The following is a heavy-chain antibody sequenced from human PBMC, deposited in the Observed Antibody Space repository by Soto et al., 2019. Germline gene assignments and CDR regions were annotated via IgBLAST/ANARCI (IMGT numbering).Heavy chain of an antibody. D-gene: IGHD3-16*02. CDR2: MNPNSGNT. CDR3: ARERRDMITFGGVIVKDANDY. Sequence: ASVKVSCKASGYTFTSYDINWVRQATGQGLEWMGWMNPNSGNTGYAQKFQGRVTMTRNTSISTAYMELSSLRSEDTAVYYCARERRDMITFGGVIVKDANDYWGQGTLVTVSS. CDR1: GYTFTSYD. J-gene: IGHJ4*02. V-gene: IGHV1-8*01.